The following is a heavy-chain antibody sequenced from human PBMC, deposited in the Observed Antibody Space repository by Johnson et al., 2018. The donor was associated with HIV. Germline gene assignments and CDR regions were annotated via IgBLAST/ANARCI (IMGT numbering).Heavy chain of an antibody. V-gene: IGHV3-11*04. J-gene: IGHJ3*02. D-gene: IGHD3-10*01. CDR3: ARDKGRGAFDI. Sequence: QAPGKGLEWVSYISSSGNTIYYADSVKGRVTISRDNAKKSLYLQMNSLRAEDTAVYYCARDKGRGAFDIGGQGTMVTVSS. CDR2: ISSSGNTI.